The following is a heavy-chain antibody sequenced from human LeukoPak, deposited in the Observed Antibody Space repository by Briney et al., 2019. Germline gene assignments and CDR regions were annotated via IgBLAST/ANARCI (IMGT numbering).Heavy chain of an antibody. J-gene: IGHJ3*02. CDR1: GFTFSSYA. Sequence: PGGSLRLSCAASGFTFSSYAVHWVRQAPGKGLEYVSAISSNGGSTYYANSVKGRFTISRDNSKNTLYLQMGSLRAEDMAVYYCARGSSGWHLKDAFDIWGQGTMVTVSS. CDR3: ARGSSGWHLKDAFDI. CDR2: ISSNGGST. D-gene: IGHD6-19*01. V-gene: IGHV3-64*01.